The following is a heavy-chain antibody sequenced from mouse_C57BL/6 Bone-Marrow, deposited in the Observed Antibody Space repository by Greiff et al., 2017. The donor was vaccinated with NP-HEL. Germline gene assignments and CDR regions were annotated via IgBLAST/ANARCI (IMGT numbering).Heavy chain of an antibody. D-gene: IGHD1-1*01. CDR2: IYPGDGDT. V-gene: IGHV1-80*01. CDR1: GYAFSSYW. Sequence: VQLQQSGAELVKPGASVKISCKASGYAFSSYWMNWVKQRPGKGLEWIGQIYPGDGDTNYNGKFKGKATLTADKSSSTAYMQLSSLTSEDSAVYFCARLLLRYHAMDYWGQGTSVTVSS. J-gene: IGHJ4*01. CDR3: ARLLLRYHAMDY.